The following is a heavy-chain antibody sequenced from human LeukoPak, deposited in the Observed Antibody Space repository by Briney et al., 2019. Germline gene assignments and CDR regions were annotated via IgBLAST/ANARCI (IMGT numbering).Heavy chain of an antibody. V-gene: IGHV1-18*01. D-gene: IGHD2-8*01. J-gene: IGHJ6*02. CDR3: ARDLMGDTDYYYYYGMDV. CDR1: GGTFSSYA. CDR2: ISAYNGNT. Sequence: GASVKVSCKASGGTFSSYAISWVRQAPGQGLEWMGWISAYNGNTNYAQKLQGRVTMTTDTSTSTAYMELRSLRSDDTAVYYCARDLMGDTDYYYYYGMDVWGQGTTVTVSS.